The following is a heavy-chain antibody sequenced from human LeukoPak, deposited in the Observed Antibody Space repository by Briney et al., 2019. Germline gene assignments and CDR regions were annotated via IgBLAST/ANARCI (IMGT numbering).Heavy chain of an antibody. D-gene: IGHD3-10*01. V-gene: IGHV3-30*18. Sequence: GGSLRLSCAASGFIFSSHDMNWVRQAPGKGLEWVAVISRDGSNKYSADSVQGRFTISRDNYKNTLYLQMNSLRAEDTAVYYCAKSLYGSGSYWDPNFDYWGQGTLVTVSS. CDR2: ISRDGSNK. CDR3: AKSLYGSGSYWDPNFDY. CDR1: GFIFSSHD. J-gene: IGHJ4*02.